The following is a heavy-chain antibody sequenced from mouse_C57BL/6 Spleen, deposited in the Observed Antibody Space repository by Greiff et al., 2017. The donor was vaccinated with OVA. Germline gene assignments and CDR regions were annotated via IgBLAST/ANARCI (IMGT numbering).Heavy chain of an antibody. D-gene: IGHD4-1*02. CDR1: GYTFTSYW. CDR2: IDPSDSYT. V-gene: IGHV1-59*01. Sequence: VQLQQPGAELVRPGTSVKLSCKASGYTFTSYWMHWVKQRPGQGLEWIGVIDPSDSYTNYNQKFKGKATLTVDTSYSSAYMQLSSLTSEDSAVYDCDRGNWDFRGFGAYWGKGTLVTVSA. CDR3: DRGNWDFRGFGAY. J-gene: IGHJ3*01.